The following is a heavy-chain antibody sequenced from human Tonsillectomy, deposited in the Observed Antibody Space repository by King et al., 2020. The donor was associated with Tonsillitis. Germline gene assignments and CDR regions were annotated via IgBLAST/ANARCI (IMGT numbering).Heavy chain of an antibody. CDR3: ASGRTLVGATPDPFDY. D-gene: IGHD1-26*01. J-gene: IGHJ4*02. Sequence: VQLVESGGGLVQPGGSLRLSCAASGFTFSSYWMHWVRQAPGKGLVWVSRINSDGSSTSYADSVKGRFTISRDNAKNTLYLQMNSLRAEDTAVYYCASGRTLVGATPDPFDYWGQGTLVTVSS. CDR2: INSDGSST. V-gene: IGHV3-74*01. CDR1: GFTFSSYW.